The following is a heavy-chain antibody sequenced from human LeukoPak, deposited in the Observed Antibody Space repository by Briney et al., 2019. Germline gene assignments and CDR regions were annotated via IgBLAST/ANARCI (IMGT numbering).Heavy chain of an antibody. V-gene: IGHV4-61*02. CDR2: IYTSGST. CDR1: GGSISSGSYY. D-gene: IGHD2-15*01. Sequence: PSETLSLTCTVSGGSISSGSYYWSWIRQPAGKGLEWIGRIYTSGSTNYNPSLKSRVTISVDTSKNQFSLKLSSVTAADTAVYYCARVQYCSGGSCYPNYYYYMDVWGKGTTVTVSS. J-gene: IGHJ6*03. CDR3: ARVQYCSGGSCYPNYYYYMDV.